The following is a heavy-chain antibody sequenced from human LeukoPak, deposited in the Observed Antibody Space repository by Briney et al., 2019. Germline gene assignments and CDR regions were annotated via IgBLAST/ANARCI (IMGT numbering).Heavy chain of an antibody. Sequence: SETLSLTCTVSGGSISSYYWSWIRQPAGKGLEWIGRIYTSGSTNYNPSLKSRVTMSVDTSKNQFSLKLSSVTAADTAVYYCARTRSDCSGGSCYSFFDYWGQGTLVTVSS. CDR1: GGSISSYY. CDR2: IYTSGST. J-gene: IGHJ4*02. V-gene: IGHV4-4*07. CDR3: ARTRSDCSGGSCYSFFDY. D-gene: IGHD2-15*01.